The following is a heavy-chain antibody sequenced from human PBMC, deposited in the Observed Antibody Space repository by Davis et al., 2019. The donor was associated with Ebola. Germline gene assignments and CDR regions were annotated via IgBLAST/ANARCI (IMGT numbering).Heavy chain of an antibody. V-gene: IGHV3-48*02. D-gene: IGHD3-16*02. CDR3: ARTYRSRLWYYYMDV. CDR2: ISSSSSAI. Sequence: ESLKISCAASGFTFSTYSMNWVRQAPGKGLEWVSYISSSSSAIYYADSVKGRFTISRDNAKNSLYLQMNNLRDEDTAVYYCARTYRSRLWYYYMDVWGKGTTVTVSS. J-gene: IGHJ6*03. CDR1: GFTFSTYS.